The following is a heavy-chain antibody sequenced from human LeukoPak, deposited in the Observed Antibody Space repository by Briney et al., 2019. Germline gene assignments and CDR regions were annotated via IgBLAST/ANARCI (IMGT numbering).Heavy chain of an antibody. CDR1: GFTFSSYT. J-gene: IGHJ3*02. Sequence: GGSLRLSCAASGFTFSSYTMHWVREAPGKGLEWGAVISYDEINKYYADSVKGRFTISRDNSKNTLYLQMNSLRAEDTAVYYCARSARGYCSGGSCYFDAFDIWGQGTMVTVSS. CDR2: ISYDEINK. V-gene: IGHV3-30-3*01. D-gene: IGHD2-15*01. CDR3: ARSARGYCSGGSCYFDAFDI.